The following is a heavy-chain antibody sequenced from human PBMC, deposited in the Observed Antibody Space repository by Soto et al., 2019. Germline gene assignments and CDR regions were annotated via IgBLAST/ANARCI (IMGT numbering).Heavy chain of an antibody. V-gene: IGHV4-31*03. CDR2: IHHSGST. CDR1: GGSISSGGYY. J-gene: IGHJ1*01. D-gene: IGHD3-10*01. CDR3: VRGVLS. Sequence: QVQLQESGPGLVKASQTLSLTCNVSGGSISSGGYYWTWIRQHPGKGLEWIGNIHHSGSTFYNPSLQSRVSISVDTSKNQFSLTLSSVTAADTAVYFCVRGVLSWGQGTLVTVSS.